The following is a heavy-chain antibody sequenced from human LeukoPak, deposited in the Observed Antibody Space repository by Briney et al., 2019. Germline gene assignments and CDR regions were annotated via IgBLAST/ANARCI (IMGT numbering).Heavy chain of an antibody. D-gene: IGHD5-12*01. CDR1: GYSISNGYY. J-gene: IGHJ4*02. CDR3: ARCVMGYSGYDLDY. Sequence: SETLSLTCTVSGYSISNGYYWGWIRQPPGKGLEWVGSISHRGSTYYNPSLRSRITISLDRSKQKFSLKLTSVTAADTAVYYCARCVMGYSGYDLDYWGQGTLVTVSS. V-gene: IGHV4-38-2*02. CDR2: ISHRGST.